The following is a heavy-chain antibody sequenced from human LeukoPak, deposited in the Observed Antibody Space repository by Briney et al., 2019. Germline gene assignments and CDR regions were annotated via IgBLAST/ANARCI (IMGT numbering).Heavy chain of an antibody. Sequence: GGSLRLSCAASGFTFSDYYMSWIRQAQGKGLEWVSYISSSGSTIYYADSVKGRFTISRDNAKNSLYLQMNSLRAEDTAVYYCAGIEYSSSSAFDYWGQGTLVTVSS. D-gene: IGHD6-6*01. V-gene: IGHV3-11*01. CDR1: GFTFSDYY. J-gene: IGHJ4*02. CDR2: ISSSGSTI. CDR3: AGIEYSSSSAFDY.